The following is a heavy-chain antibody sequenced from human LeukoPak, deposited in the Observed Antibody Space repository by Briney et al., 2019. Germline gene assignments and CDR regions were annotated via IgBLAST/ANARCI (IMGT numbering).Heavy chain of an antibody. D-gene: IGHD3-22*01. V-gene: IGHV3-30-3*01. CDR1: GFTFSSYA. J-gene: IGHJ4*02. CDR3: ARERNYYDSSGYPDY. Sequence: QPGGSLRLSCAASGFTFSSYAMHWVRQAPGKGLEWVAVISYDGSNKYYADSVKGRFTISRDNSKNTLYLQMNSLRAEDTAVYYCARERNYYDSSGYPDYWGQGTLVTVSS. CDR2: ISYDGSNK.